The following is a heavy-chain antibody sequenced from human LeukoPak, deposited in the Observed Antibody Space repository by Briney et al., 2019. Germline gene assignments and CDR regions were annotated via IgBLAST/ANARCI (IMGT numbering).Heavy chain of an antibody. CDR1: GGSISSYY. CDR3: ARDYSGWLADYYYVDV. J-gene: IGHJ6*03. V-gene: IGHV4-4*07. CDR2: IYTSGST. D-gene: IGHD6-19*01. Sequence: PETLSLTCPVSGGSISSYYWSWIRQPAGKGLEWIGRIYTSGSTNYNPSLKSRVTMSVDTSKNQFSLKLSSVTAADTAVYYCARDYSGWLADYYYVDVWGKGATVTVSS.